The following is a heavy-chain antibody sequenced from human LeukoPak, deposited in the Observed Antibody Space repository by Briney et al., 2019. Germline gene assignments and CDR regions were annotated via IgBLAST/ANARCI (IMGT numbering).Heavy chain of an antibody. CDR1: GFTFSSYA. D-gene: IGHD4-23*01. CDR3: AKDTANERTTVAYCNDY. Sequence: GGSVRLSCAASGFTFSSYAMSWVRQAPGKGLEWLSAISGRAFNRYYADSVKGRFTISRDNSKNTLYLEMNSLRDEDTAVYYCAKDTANERTTVAYCNDYWGQGTLVTVSS. J-gene: IGHJ4*02. CDR2: ISGRAFNR. V-gene: IGHV3-23*01.